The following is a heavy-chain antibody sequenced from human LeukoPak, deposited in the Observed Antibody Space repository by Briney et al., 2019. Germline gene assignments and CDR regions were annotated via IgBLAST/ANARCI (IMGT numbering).Heavy chain of an antibody. CDR3: ARDKDHGSYSGY. J-gene: IGHJ4*02. CDR2: IYSGGST. D-gene: IGHD1-26*01. CDR1: GFTVSSNY. Sequence: GGSLRLSCAASGFTVSSNYMSWVRQAPGKGLEWVSVIYSGGSTYYADSVKGRFTISRDNSKNTLYLQMNSLRAEDTAVYYCARDKDHGSYSGYWGQGTLVTVSS. V-gene: IGHV3-53*01.